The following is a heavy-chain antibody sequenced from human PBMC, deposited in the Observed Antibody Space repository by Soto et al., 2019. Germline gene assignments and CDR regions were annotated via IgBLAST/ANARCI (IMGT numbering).Heavy chain of an antibody. J-gene: IGHJ4*02. V-gene: IGHV3-7*03. CDR2: INEDGSEK. Sequence: GGSLRLSCAASGFSFSLFWMSWVRQTPGKGLEWVANINEDGSEKFFADSVKGRFTISRDNAKNSLSLQMNSLTADDTAVYYCARTGRPQSSYYFDYWGQGPLVTVYS. CDR3: ARTGRPQSSYYFDY. CDR1: GFSFSLFW. D-gene: IGHD3-16*01.